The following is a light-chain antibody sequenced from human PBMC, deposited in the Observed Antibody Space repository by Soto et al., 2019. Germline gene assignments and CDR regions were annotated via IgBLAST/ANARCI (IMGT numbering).Light chain of an antibody. CDR2: GAS. Sequence: DIVMTQSPAILSVSLGERATLSCLASQSISDNLAWYQQRSGQAPRRLIYGASTRATGVPARFSGSGSGTEFTLTISSLQSDDFAIYYWQQYKSWPPLTFGGGTKVE. V-gene: IGKV3-15*01. CDR1: QSISDN. J-gene: IGKJ4*01. CDR3: QQYKSWPPLT.